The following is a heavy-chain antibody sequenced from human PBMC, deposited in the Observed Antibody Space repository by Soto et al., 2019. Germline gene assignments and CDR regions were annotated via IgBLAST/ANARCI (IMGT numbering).Heavy chain of an antibody. V-gene: IGHV3-21*01. J-gene: IGHJ6*02. D-gene: IGHD2-2*01. Sequence: PGGSLRLSCAASGFTFSSYSMNWVRQAPGKGLEWVSSISSSSSYIYYADSVKGRFTISRDNAKNSLYLQMNSLRAEDTAVYYCAREHSTSSTGMDVWGQGPKVTVSS. CDR2: ISSSSSYI. CDR3: AREHSTSSTGMDV. CDR1: GFTFSSYS.